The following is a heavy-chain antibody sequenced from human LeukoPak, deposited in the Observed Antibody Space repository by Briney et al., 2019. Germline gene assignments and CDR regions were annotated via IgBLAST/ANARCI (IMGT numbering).Heavy chain of an antibody. Sequence: GASVKVSCKASGGTFSSYGISWVRQAPGQGLEWMGWISAYNGNTNYAQKLQGRVTMTTDTSTSTAYMELRSLRSDDTAVYYCARDTLRYYYDSSGYPPFDYWGQGTLVTVSS. V-gene: IGHV1-18*01. CDR1: GGTFSSYG. J-gene: IGHJ4*02. CDR2: ISAYNGNT. D-gene: IGHD3-22*01. CDR3: ARDTLRYYYDSSGYPPFDY.